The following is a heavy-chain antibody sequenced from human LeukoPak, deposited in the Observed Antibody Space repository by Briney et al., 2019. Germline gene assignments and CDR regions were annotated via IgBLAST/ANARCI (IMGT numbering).Heavy chain of an antibody. CDR1: GFTFTIYG. J-gene: IGHJ3*02. Sequence: LPGGSLRLSCAASGFTFTIYGMSWVRQAPGKGLEWVSSISGSGGRTYCADSVKGRFTISRDNSKNTLYLQMNSLRAEDTAVYYCAKVNSSGYYGDAFDIWGQGTMVTISS. V-gene: IGHV3-23*01. CDR2: ISGSGGRT. D-gene: IGHD3-22*01. CDR3: AKVNSSGYYGDAFDI.